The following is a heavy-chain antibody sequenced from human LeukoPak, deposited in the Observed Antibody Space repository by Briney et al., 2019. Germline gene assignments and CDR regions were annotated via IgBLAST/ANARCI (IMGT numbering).Heavy chain of an antibody. J-gene: IGHJ4*02. Sequence: SGTLSLTCAVSGGSISSNNWWSWVRHPPGKGLEWIGEIYHSGSTNYNPSLKSRVTISVDKSKNQFSLKLSSVTAADTAVYYCAREVGDSSGWSFDYWGQGTLVTVSS. V-gene: IGHV4-4*02. CDR1: GGSISSNNW. CDR2: IYHSGST. CDR3: AREVGDSSGWSFDY. D-gene: IGHD6-19*01.